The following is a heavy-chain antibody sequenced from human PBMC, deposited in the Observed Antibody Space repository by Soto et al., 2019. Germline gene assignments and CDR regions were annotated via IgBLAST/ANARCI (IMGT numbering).Heavy chain of an antibody. J-gene: IGHJ4*02. CDR1: GGSFSGYY. D-gene: IGHD3-22*01. CDR2: INHSGST. CDR3: ASRKYYYDSSGIDY. Sequence: QVQLQQWGAGLLKPSETLSLTCAVYGGSFSGYYWSWIRQPPGKGLEWIGEINHSGSTNYNPSLKSRVTISVDTSTNQFSLELSSVTAADTAVYYCASRKYYYDSSGIDYWGQGTLVTFSS. V-gene: IGHV4-34*01.